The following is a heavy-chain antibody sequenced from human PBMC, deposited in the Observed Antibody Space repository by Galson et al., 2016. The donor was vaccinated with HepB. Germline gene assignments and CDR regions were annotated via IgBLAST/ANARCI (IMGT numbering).Heavy chain of an antibody. Sequence: SETLSLTCAVSDNSISSTGYYWGWIRQPPGKGLEWIGNIYYSESTFYNPSLKSRVTISVDTSKNHFSLKLSSVTAADTAVYFCARTAARLYFDFWGQGALVTVSP. CDR1: DNSISSTGYY. CDR2: IYYSEST. V-gene: IGHV4-39*02. CDR3: ARTAARLYFDF. J-gene: IGHJ4*01. D-gene: IGHD6-6*01.